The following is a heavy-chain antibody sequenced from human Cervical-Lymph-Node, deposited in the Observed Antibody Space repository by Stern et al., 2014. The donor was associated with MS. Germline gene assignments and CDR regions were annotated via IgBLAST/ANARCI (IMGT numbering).Heavy chain of an antibody. CDR2: INPDGSTK. CDR1: GFTFRSSW. V-gene: IGHV3-7*01. CDR3: ARDRAYSAFDY. J-gene: IGHJ4*02. Sequence: DVQLVESGAGLVQPGGSLRLSCAASGFTFRSSWMAWVRQAPGKGLDWLTNINPDGSTKNYVDSVQGRFTISRDNAENSLYLQLNSLGAEDTAVYFCARDRAYSAFDYWGQGTLVTVSS. D-gene: IGHD5-18*01.